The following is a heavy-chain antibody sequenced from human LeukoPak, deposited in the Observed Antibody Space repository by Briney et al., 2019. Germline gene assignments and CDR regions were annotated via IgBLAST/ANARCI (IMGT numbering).Heavy chain of an antibody. Sequence: GGSLRLSCAASGFTFSTYSINWVRQAPGKGLEWVSYISSRFSSIYYADSVKGRFTISRDNAKKSLYLQMNSLRAEDTAVYYCARVHCSGGGCYQRNDGLEIWGQGTMVTVSS. CDR2: ISSRFSSI. CDR3: ARVHCSGGGCYQRNDGLEI. J-gene: IGHJ3*02. V-gene: IGHV3-48*01. CDR1: GFTFSTYS. D-gene: IGHD2-15*01.